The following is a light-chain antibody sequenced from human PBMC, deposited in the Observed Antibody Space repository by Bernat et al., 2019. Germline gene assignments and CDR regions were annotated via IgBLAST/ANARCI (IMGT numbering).Light chain of an antibody. CDR1: QTITKY. Sequence: DIQMTQSPSSLSASVGDRVTLTCRASQTITKYLNWYQQRPGEAPKLLIYGASTLQSGVPSRFSGSGSGTGFTLTITSLEPEDFATYYCQQSYGNPVTFGQGTKVEIK. J-gene: IGKJ1*01. CDR2: GAS. CDR3: QQSYGNPVT. V-gene: IGKV1-39*01.